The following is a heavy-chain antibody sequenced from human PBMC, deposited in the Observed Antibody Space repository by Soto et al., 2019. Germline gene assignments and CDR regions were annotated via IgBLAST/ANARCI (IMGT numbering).Heavy chain of an antibody. J-gene: IGHJ5*02. D-gene: IGHD1-7*01. CDR2: ISTYNGNT. V-gene: IGHV1-18*01. Sequence: QVQLVQSGAEVKKPGASGMVSCKASGYTFTSYGISWVRQAPGQGLEWMGWISTYNGNTNFTQKLQGRVTMTTDTSTSTAYMELRSLRSDDTAVYYCARDREYNWNYNWFDPWGQGTLVTVSS. CDR1: GYTFTSYG. CDR3: ARDREYNWNYNWFDP.